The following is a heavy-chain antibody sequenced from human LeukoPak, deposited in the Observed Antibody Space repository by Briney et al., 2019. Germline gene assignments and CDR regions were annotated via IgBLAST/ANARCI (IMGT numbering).Heavy chain of an antibody. CDR3: AREAGTFEFDY. CDR2: STNKANSNTT. J-gene: IGHJ4*02. CDR1: GFTLSDHY. D-gene: IGHD6-13*01. V-gene: IGHV3-72*01. Sequence: PGGSLRLSCAASGFTLSDHYMDWVRQAPGKGLEWVGRSTNKANSNTTEYGASVTGRFTISRDDSKNSLYLQMNSLKTGDTAVYYCAREAGTFEFDYWGQGTLVTVSS.